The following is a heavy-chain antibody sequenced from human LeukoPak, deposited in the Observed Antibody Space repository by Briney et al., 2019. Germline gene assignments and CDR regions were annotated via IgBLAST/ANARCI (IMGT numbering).Heavy chain of an antibody. CDR1: GFTFSSYS. Sequence: PGGSLRLSCAASGFTFSSYSMNWVRQAPGKGLEWVSSISSSSSYIYYADSEKGRFTISRDNAKNSLYLQMNSLRAEDTAVYYCARDLCSGGSCRLDHWGQGTLVTVSS. J-gene: IGHJ4*02. CDR2: ISSSSSYI. CDR3: ARDLCSGGSCRLDH. D-gene: IGHD2-15*01. V-gene: IGHV3-21*01.